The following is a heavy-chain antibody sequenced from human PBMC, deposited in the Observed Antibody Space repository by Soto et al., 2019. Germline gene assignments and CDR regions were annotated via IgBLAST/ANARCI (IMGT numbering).Heavy chain of an antibody. J-gene: IGHJ6*02. CDR3: ARDRSVAGRSYSYVMDV. CDR2: ISGSGGST. CDR1: GFTFSSYA. V-gene: IGHV3-23*01. D-gene: IGHD6-19*01. Sequence: GGSLRLSCAASGFTFSSYAMSWVRQAPGKGLEWVSAISGSGGSTYYADSVKGRFTISRDNSKNTLYLQMNSLRAEDTAVYYCARDRSVAGRSYSYVMDVLGQGTTVTVSS.